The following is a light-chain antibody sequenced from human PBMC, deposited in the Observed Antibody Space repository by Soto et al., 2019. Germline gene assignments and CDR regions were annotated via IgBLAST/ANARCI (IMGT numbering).Light chain of an antibody. CDR1: QSISNW. CDR2: DAS. Sequence: DIQMTQSPSTLSTSVVDRVTTTFRASQSISNWLAWYQQKPGKAPNLLIYDASSLQSGVPSRFSGSGFGTEFTLTISSLQPGDFATYYCQQYSSRSTFGQGTKVDNK. V-gene: IGKV1-5*01. CDR3: QQYSSRST. J-gene: IGKJ1*01.